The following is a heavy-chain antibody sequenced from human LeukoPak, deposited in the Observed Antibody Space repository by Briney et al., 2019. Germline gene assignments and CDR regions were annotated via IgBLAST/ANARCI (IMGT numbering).Heavy chain of an antibody. CDR1: GYSFTSYW. CDR3: ARHSTISPGDY. V-gene: IGHV5-51*01. CDR2: IWPGDSDT. D-gene: IGHD2/OR15-2a*01. Sequence: GESLKISCKGSGYSFTSYWIAWVRQMPGKGLEWMGIIWPGDSDTRYSPSFQGQVTISVDKSISTAYLQWSSLKASDTAIYYCARHSTISPGDYWGQGTLVTVSS. J-gene: IGHJ4*02.